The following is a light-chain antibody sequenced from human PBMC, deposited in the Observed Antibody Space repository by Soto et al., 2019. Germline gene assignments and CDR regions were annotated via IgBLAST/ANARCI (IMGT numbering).Light chain of an antibody. CDR1: QTISSW. V-gene: IGKV1-5*01. CDR2: DAS. J-gene: IGKJ1*01. Sequence: DIQMTQSPSTLSGSVGDRVTITCRASQTISSWLAWYQQKPGKAPKLLIYDASSLESGVPSRFSGSGSGTEFTLTISSLQPDDFATYYCQQYHTWWTFGQGTKVDIK. CDR3: QQYHTWWT.